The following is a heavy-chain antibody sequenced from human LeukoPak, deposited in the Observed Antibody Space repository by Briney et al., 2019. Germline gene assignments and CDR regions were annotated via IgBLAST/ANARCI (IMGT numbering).Heavy chain of an antibody. D-gene: IGHD3-10*01. CDR3: ARDLRLSGLDY. CDR2: ISSSSSYI. Sequence: GGSLRLSCAASGFTFSSYSMNWVRQAPGKGLEWVSSISSSSSYIYYADSVKGRFTISRDNAKNSLYLQTNSLRAEDTAVYYCARDLRLSGLDYWAREPWSPSPQ. V-gene: IGHV3-21*01. J-gene: IGHJ4*02. CDR1: GFTFSSYS.